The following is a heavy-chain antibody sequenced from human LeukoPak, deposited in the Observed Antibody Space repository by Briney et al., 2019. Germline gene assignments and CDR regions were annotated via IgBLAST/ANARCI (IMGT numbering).Heavy chain of an antibody. CDR3: ARGFWWLGRTWDNVGVPAANRGYYMDV. CDR2: IKQDGSEK. J-gene: IGHJ6*03. D-gene: IGHD2-2*01. V-gene: IGHV3-7*01. Sequence: GGSLRLSCAASGFTFSSYRMSWVRQAPGKGLEWVANIKQDGSEKYYVDSVKGRFTISRDNAKNSLYLQMNSLRAEDTAVYYCARGFWWLGRTWDNVGVPAANRGYYMDVWGKGTTVTVSS. CDR1: GFTFSSYR.